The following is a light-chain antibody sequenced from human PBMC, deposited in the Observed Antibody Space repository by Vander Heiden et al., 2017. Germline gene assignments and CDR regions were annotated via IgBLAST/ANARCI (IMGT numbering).Light chain of an antibody. CDR2: DVT. Sequence: QSALTQPASVSGSPGQSITISCTGTSSDVGNNNHVSWYQQHPGKAPKLMIYDVTNRPSGVSNRFSGSKSGNTASLSISGLQAEDESDYFCSSYTSSSTLVFGTGTKVTVL. J-gene: IGLJ1*01. V-gene: IGLV2-14*01. CDR1: SSDVGNNNH. CDR3: SSYTSSSTLV.